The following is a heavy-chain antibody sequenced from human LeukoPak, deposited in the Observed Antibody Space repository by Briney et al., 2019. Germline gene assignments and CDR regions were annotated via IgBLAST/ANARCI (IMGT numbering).Heavy chain of an antibody. Sequence: ASVKVSCKASGYTFTSYYFHWARQAPGQGLEWMGIINPSGGSTDYAQKFQGRVTMTRDTSTSTVYMELSSLRSEDTAVYYCARGRYYSDTSGYSGIDYWGQGTLVTVSS. D-gene: IGHD3-22*01. V-gene: IGHV1-46*01. CDR1: GYTFTSYY. J-gene: IGHJ4*02. CDR2: INPSGGST. CDR3: ARGRYYSDTSGYSGIDY.